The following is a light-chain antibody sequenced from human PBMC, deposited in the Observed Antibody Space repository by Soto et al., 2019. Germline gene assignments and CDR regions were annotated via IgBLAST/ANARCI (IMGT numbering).Light chain of an antibody. V-gene: IGLV2-14*01. Sequence: QSVLTQPASVSGSPGQSITISCTGTSSDVGDYNFVSWYQHHPGKAPKLIIYEVSDRPSGVSNRFSGSKSGNTASLTISGLQAEDEADYYCSSYTSTSSWVFGGGTKLTVL. CDR3: SSYTSTSSWV. J-gene: IGLJ3*02. CDR2: EVS. CDR1: SSDVGDYNF.